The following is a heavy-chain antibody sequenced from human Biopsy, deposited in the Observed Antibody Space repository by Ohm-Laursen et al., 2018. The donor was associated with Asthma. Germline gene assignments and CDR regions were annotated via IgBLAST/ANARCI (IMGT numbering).Heavy chain of an antibody. V-gene: IGHV3-53*01. CDR3: ARRDSSNWSHYYFDY. CDR1: GFAVSRDH. CDR2: IYSGGTS. Sequence: SLRLSCAASGFAVSRDHMFWVRQAPGKGLEWVSVIYSGGTSHTADSVRGRFTISRDYSKNTLYLQMHSLRAEDTAVYYCARRDSSNWSHYYFDYWGQGTLVTVSS. J-gene: IGHJ4*02. D-gene: IGHD3-22*01.